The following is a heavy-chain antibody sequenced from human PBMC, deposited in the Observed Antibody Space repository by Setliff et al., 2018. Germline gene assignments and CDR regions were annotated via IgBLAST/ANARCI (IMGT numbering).Heavy chain of an antibody. J-gene: IGHJ4*02. CDR2: IYIGGSA. V-gene: IGHV4-4*07. CDR3: ARHSSTGAFDF. Sequence: SSETLSLTCTVSGGSISSYYWSWIRQPAGKGLEWIGHIYIGGSANYNPSLKSRVTMTIDTSKNQSSLKLTSVTAADTAVYYCARHSSTGAFDFWGQGTLVTVSS. CDR1: GGSISSYY. D-gene: IGHD2-21*01.